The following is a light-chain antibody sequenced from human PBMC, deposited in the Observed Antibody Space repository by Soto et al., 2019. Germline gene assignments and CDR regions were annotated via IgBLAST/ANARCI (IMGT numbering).Light chain of an antibody. CDR3: QQRSNWRWLT. V-gene: IGKV3D-20*02. CDR1: HSVGSTY. J-gene: IGKJ4*01. CDR2: GVS. Sequence: EVVLTQSPGTLSFSPGERATLSCRASHSVGSTYLAWYQRKPGQAPRLLIYGVSSRATGIPDRFSGSGPGTDFTLTISRLEPEDFAVYYCQQRSNWRWLTFGGGTKVDIK.